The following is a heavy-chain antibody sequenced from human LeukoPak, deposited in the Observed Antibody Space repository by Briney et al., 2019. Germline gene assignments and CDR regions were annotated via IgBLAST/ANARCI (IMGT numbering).Heavy chain of an antibody. D-gene: IGHD3-16*01. CDR3: ARQPIYEAYFDF. J-gene: IGHJ4*02. CDR1: GFPFDRYW. V-gene: IGHV3-7*01. CDR2: IKHDGSEK. Sequence: GGSLRLSRAASGFPFDRYWMSWVRLAPGKGLEWVANIKHDGSEKTFVDSVKGRFTISRDNAENSLYLQMNSLRAEDTAVYYCARQPIYEAYFDFWGQGTLVTVSS.